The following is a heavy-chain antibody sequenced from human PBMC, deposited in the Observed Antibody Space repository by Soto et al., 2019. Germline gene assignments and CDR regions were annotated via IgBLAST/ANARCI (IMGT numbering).Heavy chain of an antibody. J-gene: IGHJ5*02. V-gene: IGHV4-61*01. CDR2: ISYTGDT. D-gene: IGHD1-26*01. CDR3: ARIVVGATVDL. CDR1: GDSVSSDSYF. Sequence: SETLSLTCSVSGDSVSSDSYFRTWIRQPPGKGLEWIAYISYTGDTNYNPSLKSRVTISVDTSRNQFSPTLTSVTAADTAVYFCARIVVGATVDLWGQGSMVTVYS.